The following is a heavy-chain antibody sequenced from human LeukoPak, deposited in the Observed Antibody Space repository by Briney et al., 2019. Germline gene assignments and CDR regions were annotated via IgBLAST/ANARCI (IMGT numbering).Heavy chain of an antibody. CDR2: IYYSGST. J-gene: IGHJ5*02. D-gene: IGHD3-3*01. CDR1: GGSISSGGYY. Sequence: KASETLSLTCTVSGGSISSGGYYWSWIRQHPGKGLEWIGYIYYSGSTYYNPSLKSRVTISVDTSKNQFSLKLSSVTAADTAVYYCARVLRFLEREYNWFDPWGQGTLVTVSS. CDR3: ARVLRFLEREYNWFDP. V-gene: IGHV4-31*03.